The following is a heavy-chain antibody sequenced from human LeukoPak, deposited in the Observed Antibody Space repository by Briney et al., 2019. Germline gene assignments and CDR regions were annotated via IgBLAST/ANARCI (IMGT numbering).Heavy chain of an antibody. CDR3: AKAPYCSGGSCYYYYYMDV. CDR2: IWYDGSNK. D-gene: IGHD2-15*01. J-gene: IGHJ6*03. V-gene: IGHV3-33*06. Sequence: GRSLRLSCAASGFTFSSYCKHWVRQAPGKGLGWVAVIWYDGSNKYYADSVKGRFTISRDNSKNTLYLQMNSLRAEDTAVYYCAKAPYCSGGSCYYYYYMDVWGKGTTVTVSS. CDR1: GFTFSSYC.